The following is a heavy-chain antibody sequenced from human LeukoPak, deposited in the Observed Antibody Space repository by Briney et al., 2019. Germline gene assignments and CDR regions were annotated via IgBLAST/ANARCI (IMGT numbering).Heavy chain of an antibody. CDR2: ISGGSGTI. CDR3: ARGRFGSC. D-gene: IGHD6-13*01. Sequence: PGGSLRLSCAASGFTFSTYFMNWVRQAPGKGLEWVSCISGGSGTIYYADSVKGRFTISRDNAKNSLYLQMNSLGAEDMAVYYCARGRFGSCWGQGTLVTVSS. CDR1: GFTFSTYF. J-gene: IGHJ1*01. V-gene: IGHV3-48*01.